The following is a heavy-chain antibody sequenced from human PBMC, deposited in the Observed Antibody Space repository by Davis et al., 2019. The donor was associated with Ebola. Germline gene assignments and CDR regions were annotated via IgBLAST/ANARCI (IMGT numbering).Heavy chain of an antibody. V-gene: IGHV3-23*01. CDR3: AKRAGYSSSWYFEFGY. Sequence: GESLKISCAASGFTFSSYAMSWVRQAPGKGLEWVSAISGSGGSTYYADSVKGRFTISRDNSKNTLYLQMNSLRAEDTAVYYCAKRAGYSSSWYFEFGYWGQGTLVTVSS. D-gene: IGHD6-13*01. J-gene: IGHJ4*02. CDR2: ISGSGGST. CDR1: GFTFSSYA.